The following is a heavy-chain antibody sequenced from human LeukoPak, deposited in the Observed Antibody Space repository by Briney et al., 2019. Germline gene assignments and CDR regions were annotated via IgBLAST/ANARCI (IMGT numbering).Heavy chain of an antibody. J-gene: IGHJ4*02. CDR1: GGTFSSYA. Sequence: SVKVSCKASGGTFSSYAISWVRQAPGQGLEWMGGIIPIFGTANYAQKFQGRVTITADESTSTAYMELSSLRSEDTAVYYCASGRALGSGWYNFEALDYWGQGTLVTVSS. CDR3: ASGRALGSGWYNFEALDY. D-gene: IGHD6-19*01. CDR2: IIPIFGTA. V-gene: IGHV1-69*13.